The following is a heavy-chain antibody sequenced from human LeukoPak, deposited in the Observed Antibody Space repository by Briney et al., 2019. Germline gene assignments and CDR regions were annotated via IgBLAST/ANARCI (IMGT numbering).Heavy chain of an antibody. V-gene: IGHV1-18*01. CDR3: ARVLGATPPPFDY. CDR1: GYTFTSYG. Sequence: ASVNACCKASGYTFTSYGISWVRQAPGQGLEWMGWISAYNGNINYAQKLQGRVTMTTDTSTSTGYMELRSLRSDDTAVYYCARVLGATPPPFDYWGQGTLVTVSS. D-gene: IGHD1-26*01. J-gene: IGHJ4*02. CDR2: ISAYNGNI.